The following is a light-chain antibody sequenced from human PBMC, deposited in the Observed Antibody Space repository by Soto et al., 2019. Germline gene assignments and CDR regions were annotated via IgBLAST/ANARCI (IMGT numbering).Light chain of an antibody. Sequence: EIVLTHSPGTLSLSPGERATLSCRASQSLRSNSAWYQKKSGQAPRLLIYGASTRATGIPARFSGSGSGTEFTLTISSLQSEDFAVYYCQQYNNWPPWTFGQGTKVDIK. CDR1: QSLRSN. J-gene: IGKJ1*01. CDR2: GAS. V-gene: IGKV3-15*01. CDR3: QQYNNWPPWT.